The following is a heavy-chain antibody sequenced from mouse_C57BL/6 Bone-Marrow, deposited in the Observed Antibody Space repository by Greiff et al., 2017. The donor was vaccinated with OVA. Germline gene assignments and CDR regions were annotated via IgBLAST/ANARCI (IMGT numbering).Heavy chain of an antibody. D-gene: IGHD2-5*01. Sequence: QVQLQQSGAELVRPGASVTLSCKASGYTFTDYEMHWVKQTPVHGLEWIGAIDPETGGTAYNQKFKGKAILTVDKSSSTAYMELRSLTTEDSAVDYCTRGYSSYYAMDYWGQGTSVTVSS. CDR3: TRGYSSYYAMDY. J-gene: IGHJ4*01. CDR1: GYTFTDYE. V-gene: IGHV1-15*01. CDR2: IDPETGGT.